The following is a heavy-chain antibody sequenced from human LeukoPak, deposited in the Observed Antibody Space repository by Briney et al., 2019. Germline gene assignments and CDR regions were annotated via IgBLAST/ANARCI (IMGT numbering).Heavy chain of an antibody. J-gene: IGHJ4*02. D-gene: IGHD6-19*01. CDR1: GFTFSSYW. CDR2: IKTDGSST. Sequence: GGSPRHSCAAAGFTFSSYWMDWVRQAPGKGLVWVSRIKTDGSSTSYADSVKGRFTISRDNAKNTLYMQMNSLRAEDTAVYYCARERSSGWSDYWGQGTLVTVSS. V-gene: IGHV3-74*01. CDR3: ARERSSGWSDY.